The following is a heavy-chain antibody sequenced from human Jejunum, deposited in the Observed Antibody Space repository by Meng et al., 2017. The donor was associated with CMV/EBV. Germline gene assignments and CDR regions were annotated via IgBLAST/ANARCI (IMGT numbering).Heavy chain of an antibody. CDR3: ARGETGTTPPFDY. J-gene: IGHJ4*02. D-gene: IGHD1-7*01. CDR2: VHTSGDT. V-gene: IGHV4-61*02. Sequence: HVQLQGSGPGLVKPSQTLPLTCPVSGGSISSGNYYWSWIRQPAGKTLEWIGRVHTSGDTNYNPSLKSRVTISIDTSKSQFSLKLSSVTAADTAVYYCARGETGTTPPFDYWGQGTLVTVSS. CDR1: GGSISSGNYY.